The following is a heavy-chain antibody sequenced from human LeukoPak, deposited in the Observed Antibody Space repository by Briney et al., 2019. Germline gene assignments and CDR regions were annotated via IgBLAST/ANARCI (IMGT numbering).Heavy chain of an antibody. CDR2: LSGSGGSI. J-gene: IGHJ5*01. Sequence: GGSLRLSCVASGFTFSSYAMSWVRQAPGKGLEWVSVLSGSGGSIDYADSVKGRFTISRDNSKNTLYLQMNSLRVDDTAVYYCARDADGRGYYILDSWGQGTLVTVSS. D-gene: IGHD3-22*01. CDR3: ARDADGRGYYILDS. V-gene: IGHV3-23*01. CDR1: GFTFSSYA.